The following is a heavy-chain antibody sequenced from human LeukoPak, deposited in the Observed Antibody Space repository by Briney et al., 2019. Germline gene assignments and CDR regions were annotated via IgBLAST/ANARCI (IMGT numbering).Heavy chain of an antibody. Sequence: GGSLRLSCAAFGFTFSSYSMNWVRQAPGKGLEWVSSISSSSSYIYYADSVKGRFTISRDNAKNSLYLQMNSLRAEDTAVYYCARAIVGATIDAFDIWGQGTMVTVSS. CDR3: ARAIVGATIDAFDI. J-gene: IGHJ3*02. CDR1: GFTFSSYS. CDR2: ISSSSSYI. D-gene: IGHD1-26*01. V-gene: IGHV3-21*01.